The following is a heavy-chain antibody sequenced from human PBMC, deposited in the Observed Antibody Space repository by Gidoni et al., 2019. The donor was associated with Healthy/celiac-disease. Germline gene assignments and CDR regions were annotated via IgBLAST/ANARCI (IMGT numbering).Heavy chain of an antibody. V-gene: IGHV1-69*02. CDR3: ARGQGGYCSGGSCYFFWFDP. CDR1: GGTFSRYT. Sequence: QVQLVQSGAEVKKPGSSVKVSCQASGGTFSRYTIRWVRQAPGQGLEWMGRIIPILGIANYAQKFQGRVTITADKSTSTAYMELSSLRSEDTAVYYCARGQGGYCSGGSCYFFWFDPWGQGTLVTVSS. J-gene: IGHJ5*02. D-gene: IGHD2-15*01. CDR2: IIPILGIA.